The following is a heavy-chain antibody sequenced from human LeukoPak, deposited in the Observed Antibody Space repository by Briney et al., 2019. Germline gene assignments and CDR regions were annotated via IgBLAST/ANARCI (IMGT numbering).Heavy chain of an antibody. CDR2: IYYSGST. CDR3: NRASGGYFDY. CDR1: GDSISSYY. J-gene: IGHJ4*02. V-gene: IGHV4-59*01. Sequence: KPSETLSLTCSVSGDSISSYYWSWIRQPPGKGLEWIGYIYYSGSTNYNPSLKSRVTISVDTSKNQFSLKLSSVTAADTAVYYCNRASGGYFDYWGQGTLVTVSS. D-gene: IGHD1-14*01.